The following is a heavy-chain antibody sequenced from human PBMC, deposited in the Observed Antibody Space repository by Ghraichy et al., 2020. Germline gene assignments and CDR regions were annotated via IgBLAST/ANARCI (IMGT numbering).Heavy chain of an antibody. CDR3: TTDFLPHLWFREFLYRPFFLGAFDI. J-gene: IGHJ3*02. D-gene: IGHD3-10*01. CDR2: IKSKTDGGST. V-gene: IGHV3-15*01. CDR1: GFTFSNAW. Sequence: GGSLRLSCAASGFTFSNAWMSWVRQAPGKGLEWVGRIKSKTDGGSTDYAAPVKGRFTISRDDSKNTLYLQMNSLKTEDTAVYYCTTDFLPHLWFREFLYRPFFLGAFDIWGQGIMVTVSS.